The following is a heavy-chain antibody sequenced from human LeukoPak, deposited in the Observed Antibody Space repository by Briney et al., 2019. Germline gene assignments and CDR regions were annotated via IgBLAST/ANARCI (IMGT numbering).Heavy chain of an antibody. Sequence: SGTLSLTCAVSGGSISSSNWWSWVRQPPGKGLEWIGYIYHSGSTYYNPSLKSRVTISVDRSKNQFSLKLSSVTAADTAVYYCARVGGYGGPEFDYWGQGTLVTVSS. V-gene: IGHV4-4*02. CDR2: IYHSGST. J-gene: IGHJ4*02. CDR1: GGSISSSNW. D-gene: IGHD1-14*01. CDR3: ARVGGYGGPEFDY.